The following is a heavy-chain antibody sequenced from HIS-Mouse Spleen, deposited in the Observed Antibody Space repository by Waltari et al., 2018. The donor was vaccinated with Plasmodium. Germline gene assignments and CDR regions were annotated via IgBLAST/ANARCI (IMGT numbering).Heavy chain of an antibody. CDR1: GCSIRSSSYY. V-gene: IGHV4-39*01. CDR3: ARQRSADWYFDL. J-gene: IGHJ2*01. CDR2: IYYSGST. Sequence: QLQLQESGPGLVKPSETLSLPCTVSGCSIRSSSYYWGWIRQPPGKGLEWIGSIYYSGSTYYNPSLKSRVTISVDTSKNQFSLKLSSVTAADTAVYYCARQRSADWYFDLWGRGTLVTVSS.